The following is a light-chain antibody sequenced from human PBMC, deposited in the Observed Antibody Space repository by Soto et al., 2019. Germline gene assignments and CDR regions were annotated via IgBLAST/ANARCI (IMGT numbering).Light chain of an antibody. CDR2: DAS. V-gene: IGKV1-5*01. J-gene: IGKJ1*01. CDR1: QSISSW. CDR3: QQYNSYLWT. Sequence: DIQMIQSPSTLSASVGDRVTITCRASQSISSWLAWYQQKPGKAPKLLIYDASSLESGVPSRFRGSGSGTEFTLTIGSLQPDDFATYYCQQYNSYLWTFGQGTKVEIK.